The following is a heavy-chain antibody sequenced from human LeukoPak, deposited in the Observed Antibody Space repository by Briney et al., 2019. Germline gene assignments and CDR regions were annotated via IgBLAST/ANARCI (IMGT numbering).Heavy chain of an antibody. CDR3: ARDAYSSEIDY. CDR2: IYHGGST. J-gene: IGHJ4*02. V-gene: IGHV4-38-2*02. D-gene: IGHD6-25*01. Sequence: SETLSLTCTVSGYSISSGYYWGWIRQPPGQGLEWIGSIYHGGSTYYNPSLKSRVTISVDTSKNQFSLKLSSVTAADTAVYYCARDAYSSEIDYWGQGTLVTVSS. CDR1: GYSISSGYY.